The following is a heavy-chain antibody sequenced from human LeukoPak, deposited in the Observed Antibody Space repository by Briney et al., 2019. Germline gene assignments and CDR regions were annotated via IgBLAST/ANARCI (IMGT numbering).Heavy chain of an antibody. D-gene: IGHD3-10*01. CDR3: ARDFGAGSYRYGMDV. CDR2: IYYSGST. Sequence: SETLSLTCTVSGGSISSYYWSWIRQPPGKGLEWIGYIYYSGSTNYNPSLKSRVTISVDTSKNQFSLRLSSVTAADTAVYYCARDFGAGSYRYGMDVWGQGTAVTVSS. V-gene: IGHV4-59*12. J-gene: IGHJ6*02. CDR1: GGSISSYY.